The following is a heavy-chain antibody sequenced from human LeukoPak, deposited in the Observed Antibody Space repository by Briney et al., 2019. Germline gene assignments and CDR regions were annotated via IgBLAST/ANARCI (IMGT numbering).Heavy chain of an antibody. J-gene: IGHJ4*02. D-gene: IGHD3-10*01. V-gene: IGHV3-11*04. CDR2: ISRGGNSI. CDR1: GFTFSDYY. Sequence: GGSLRLSCAASGFTFSDYYMNWLRQAPGKGLEWVSSISRGGNSIYYAESVRGRFTISRDNSKNTVYLQMNGVRAEDTAVYYCARDHHYHYGSGNQYWGQGTLVTVSS. CDR3: ARDHHYHYGSGNQY.